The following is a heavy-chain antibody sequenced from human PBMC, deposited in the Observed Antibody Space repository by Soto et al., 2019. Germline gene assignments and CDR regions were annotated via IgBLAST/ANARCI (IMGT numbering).Heavy chain of an antibody. CDR3: ARDNGPGSSGYYFDY. D-gene: IGHD3-22*01. J-gene: IGHJ4*02. V-gene: IGHV1-69*13. Sequence: ASVKVSCKASGGTFSSYAISWVRQAPGQGLEWMGGIIPIFGTANYAQKFQGRVTITADESTSTAHMELSSLRSEDTAVYFCARDNGPGSSGYYFDYWGQGTLVTVSS. CDR2: IIPIFGTA. CDR1: GGTFSSYA.